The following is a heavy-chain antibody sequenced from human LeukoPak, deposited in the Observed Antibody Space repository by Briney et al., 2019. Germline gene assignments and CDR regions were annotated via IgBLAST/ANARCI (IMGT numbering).Heavy chain of an antibody. CDR3: ARGFPFYSSSWYWFDP. V-gene: IGHV1-3*02. J-gene: IGHJ5*02. CDR2: SNAGSGNT. Sequence: ASVKVSCKASGYTFTSYAMHWVRQAPGQRLEWMGWSNAGSGNTKYSQEFQGRVTMTRNTSISTAYMELSSLRSEDTAVYYCARGFPFYSSSWYWFDPWGQGTLVTVSS. CDR1: GYTFTSYA. D-gene: IGHD6-13*01.